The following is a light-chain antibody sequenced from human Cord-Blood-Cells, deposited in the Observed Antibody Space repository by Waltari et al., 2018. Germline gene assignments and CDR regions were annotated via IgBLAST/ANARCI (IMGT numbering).Light chain of an antibody. V-gene: IGLV2-23*01. CDR1: SSDVGSYNL. Sequence: QSALTQSASVSGSPGQSITISCTGTSSDVGSYNLVSWYQQHTGKAPKLMIYEGSKRPSGVSNRFSGSKSGNTASLTISGLQAEDEADYYCCSYAGSVVFVGGTKLTVL. CDR2: EGS. CDR3: CSYAGSVV. J-gene: IGLJ2*01.